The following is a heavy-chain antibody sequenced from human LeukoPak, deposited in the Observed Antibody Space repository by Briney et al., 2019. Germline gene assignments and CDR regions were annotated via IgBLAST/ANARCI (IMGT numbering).Heavy chain of an antibody. V-gene: IGHV1-69*01. CDR3: AWEMVRASYGMDV. D-gene: IGHD3-10*01. Sequence: SVKVSCKASGGTFSSYAISWVRQAPGQGLEWMGGIIPIFGTANYAQKFQGRVTITADESTSTAYMELSSLRSEDTAMYYCAWEMVRASYGMDVWGKGTTVTVSS. J-gene: IGHJ6*04. CDR1: GGTFSSYA. CDR2: IIPIFGTA.